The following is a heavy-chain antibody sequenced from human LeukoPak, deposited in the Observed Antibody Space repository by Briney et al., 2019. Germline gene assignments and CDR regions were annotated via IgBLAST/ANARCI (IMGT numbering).Heavy chain of an antibody. J-gene: IGHJ4*02. V-gene: IGHV3-30*02. D-gene: IGHD3-10*01. Sequence: PGGSLRLSCAASGFTFSTYGMHWVRRAPGKGLEWVAFIRYDGSKKTYADSVKGRFTISRDNSKNTLYLQMNILRAEDTAVYYCAKDPGGEVLPDYWGQGTLVTVSS. CDR3: AKDPGGEVLPDY. CDR1: GFTFSTYG. CDR2: IRYDGSKK.